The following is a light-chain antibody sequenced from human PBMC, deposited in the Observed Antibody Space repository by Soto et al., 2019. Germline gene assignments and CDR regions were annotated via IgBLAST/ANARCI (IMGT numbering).Light chain of an antibody. CDR3: QQYDNLLYT. CDR2: GAS. J-gene: IGKJ2*01. CDR1: QDISKS. V-gene: IGKV1-33*01. Sequence: EIQLTQSPSSLSASVGDRVTITCQASQDISKSLNWYQQRPGKAPKLLIHGASSLETGVPSRFSGYGSGTYFTFTISSLQPEDIATYYCQQYDNLLYTFGQGTKLEIK.